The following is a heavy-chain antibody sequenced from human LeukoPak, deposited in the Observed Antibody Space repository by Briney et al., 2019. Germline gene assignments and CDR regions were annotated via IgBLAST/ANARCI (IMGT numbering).Heavy chain of an antibody. Sequence: SVKVSCKASGGTFSSYAISWVRQAPGQGLEWMGGIIPIFGTANYAQKFQGRVTITADESTSTAYMELSSLRSEDTAVYYCASASRITMLRGANDYWGQETLVTVSS. CDR3: ASASRITMLRGANDY. CDR2: IIPIFGTA. D-gene: IGHD3-10*01. V-gene: IGHV1-69*01. CDR1: GGTFSSYA. J-gene: IGHJ4*02.